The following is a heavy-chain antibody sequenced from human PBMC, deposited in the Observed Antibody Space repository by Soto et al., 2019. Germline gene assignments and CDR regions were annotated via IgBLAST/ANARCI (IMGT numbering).Heavy chain of an antibody. J-gene: IGHJ3*02. D-gene: IGHD3-16*01. CDR2: INPYNANV. CDR1: GYTFTNHG. Sequence: QVKLVQSGAEVKKPGASVKVSCKTSGYTFTNHGINWVRQAPGQGLEWMGWINPYNANVNYAQKLQGRVTMTTDTATSTAYMDLRSLTSDDTSVYYCARDRVAGIWGDAFDIWGQGKMVTVSS. V-gene: IGHV1-18*04. CDR3: ARDRVAGIWGDAFDI.